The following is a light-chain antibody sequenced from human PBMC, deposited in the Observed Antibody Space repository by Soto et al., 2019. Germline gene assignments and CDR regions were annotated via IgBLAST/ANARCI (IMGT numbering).Light chain of an antibody. CDR2: WAS. J-gene: IGKJ1*01. CDR3: QQYHSTLQT. CDR1: QSLFFSSNNNDY. Sequence: DIVMTQSPDSLAVSLGERATINCKSSQSLFFSSNNNDYLAWYQQKPGQPPKLLIYWASTRESGVPDRFSGSGSGTDFTLTISSLQAEDVAVYFCQQYHSTLQTFGQGTKVEIK. V-gene: IGKV4-1*01.